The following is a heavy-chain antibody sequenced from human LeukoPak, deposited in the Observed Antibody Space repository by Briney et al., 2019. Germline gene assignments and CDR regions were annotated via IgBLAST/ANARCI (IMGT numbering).Heavy chain of an antibody. CDR3: ARGGRYCSAYSCPFAYMDV. CDR1: GGSISSSSYY. D-gene: IGHD2-15*01. Sequence: SETLSLTCTVSGGSISSSSYYWGWIRQPPGKGLEWIGSIYYSGSTYYNPSLKSRVIISVDTSKNQFSLRLNSVTAADTAVYYCARGGRYCSAYSCPFAYMDVWGKGTTVTVSS. CDR2: IYYSGST. V-gene: IGHV4-39*07. J-gene: IGHJ6*03.